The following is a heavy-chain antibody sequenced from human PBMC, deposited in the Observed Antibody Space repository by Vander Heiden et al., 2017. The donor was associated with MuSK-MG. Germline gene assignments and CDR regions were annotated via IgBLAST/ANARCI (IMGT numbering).Heavy chain of an antibody. J-gene: IGHJ6*02. V-gene: IGHV3-23*01. CDR2: IVPSGGDA. D-gene: IGHD5-18*01. Sequence: GLEWVSTIVPSGGDAYYANSMKGRFTISRDNSKNTLYLDMRGLRAEDTAVYYCAKNLPVTSSRHSFFFYYGMDVWGRGTTVTVS. CDR3: AKNLPVTSSRHSFFFYYGMDV.